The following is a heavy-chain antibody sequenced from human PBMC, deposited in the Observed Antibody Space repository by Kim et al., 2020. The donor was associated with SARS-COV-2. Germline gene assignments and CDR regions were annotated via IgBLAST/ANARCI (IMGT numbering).Heavy chain of an antibody. Sequence: GGSLRLSCAASGFTFSSYAMSWVRQAPGKGLEWVSAISGSGGSTYYADSVKGRFTISRDNSKNTLYLQMNSLRAEDTAVYYCAKVGYSSSWPPSDVFDYWGQGTLVTVSS. D-gene: IGHD6-13*01. CDR2: ISGSGGST. CDR1: GFTFSSYA. CDR3: AKVGYSSSWPPSDVFDY. J-gene: IGHJ4*02. V-gene: IGHV3-23*01.